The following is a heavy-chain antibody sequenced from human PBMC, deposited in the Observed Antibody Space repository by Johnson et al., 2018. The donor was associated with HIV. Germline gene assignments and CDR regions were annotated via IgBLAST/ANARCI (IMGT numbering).Heavy chain of an antibody. Sequence: QVQLVESGGGVVQPGRSLRLSCVASGFTFSSYGMHWVRQAPGKGLEWVAVISYDGSDEYYADSVRGRFTISRDNAKNTMYLQMNSLRAEDPALYSCARGGRAKDAFDIWGQGTMVTVSS. CDR3: ARGGRAKDAFDI. J-gene: IGHJ3*02. CDR2: ISYDGSDE. V-gene: IGHV3-30*03. CDR1: GFTFSSYG. D-gene: IGHD3-16*01.